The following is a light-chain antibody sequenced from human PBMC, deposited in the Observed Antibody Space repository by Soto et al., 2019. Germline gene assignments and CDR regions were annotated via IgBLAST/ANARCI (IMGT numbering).Light chain of an antibody. CDR2: DVN. CDR1: SSAIGAYNF. V-gene: IGLV2-14*03. CDR3: TSWTTSTTMI. J-gene: IGLJ2*01. Sequence: QSALTQPASVSGSPGQSITISCTGTSSAIGAYNFVSWYQQHPGKAPKLMLYDVNIRPSGVSNRFSGSKSGNTASLTISGLQAEDEADYYCTSWTTSTTMIFGGGTKVTVL.